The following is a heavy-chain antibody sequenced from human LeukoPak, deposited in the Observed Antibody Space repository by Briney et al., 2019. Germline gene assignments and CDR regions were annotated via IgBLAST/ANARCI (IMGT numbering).Heavy chain of an antibody. CDR1: GFTFSNYA. V-gene: IGHV3-23*01. CDR3: AKVLSSGWYELFDY. J-gene: IGHJ4*02. D-gene: IGHD6-19*01. Sequence: PGGSLRLSCAASGFTFSNYAMSWVRQAPGKGLEWVSAVSGSGGSTYYADSVKGRFTIPRDNSKNTLYLQMNSLRAEDTAVYYCAKVLSSGWYELFDYWGQGTLVTVSS. CDR2: VSGSGGST.